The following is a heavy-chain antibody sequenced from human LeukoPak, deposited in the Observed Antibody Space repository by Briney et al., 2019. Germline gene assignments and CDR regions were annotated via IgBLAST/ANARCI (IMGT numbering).Heavy chain of an antibody. Sequence: RASVKVSRKASWYTLTIYAMQRVRQAPGQRLEGMGWINAGNVNTKYSQKLQGRVTITRDSSASTAYLELSSLRSEDTAVYYCARDPGRSQWLVLRAAYYSDYWGHGTLVTVSS. J-gene: IGHJ4*01. CDR1: WYTLTIYA. D-gene: IGHD6-19*01. CDR3: ARDPGRSQWLVLRAAYYSDY. V-gene: IGHV1-3*01. CDR2: INAGNVNT.